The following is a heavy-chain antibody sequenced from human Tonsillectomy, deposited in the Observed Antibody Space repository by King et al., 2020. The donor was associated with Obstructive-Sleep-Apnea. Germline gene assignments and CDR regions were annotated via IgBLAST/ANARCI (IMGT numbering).Heavy chain of an antibody. CDR3: AKDQSEVVHPRAMDY. D-gene: IGHD2-2*01. V-gene: IGHV3-30*18. CDR1: GFTFSTYG. CDR2: ISYHGSNK. Sequence: VQLVESGGGVVQPGRSLRLSCAASGFTFSTYGMHWVRQAPGKGLEWVAVISYHGSNKYYADPGKGRFTISRANSKNMLYLQMNSLRADDTAVYYCAKDQSEVVHPRAMDYWGQGTLVTVSS. J-gene: IGHJ4*02.